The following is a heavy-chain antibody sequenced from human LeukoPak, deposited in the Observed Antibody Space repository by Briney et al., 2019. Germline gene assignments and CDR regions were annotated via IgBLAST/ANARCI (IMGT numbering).Heavy chain of an antibody. V-gene: IGHV1-8*03. D-gene: IGHD3-16*01. CDR2: MNFNSGKT. CDR3: ARVRYDYVWGSPPAFDL. CDR1: ENTFTDYD. Sequence: ASVKVSCKTSENTFTDYDINWVRQATGQGLEWMGWMNFNSGKTGYVQRFQGRVTITRNTSISTAYMELSSLRSEDTAAYYCARVRYDYVWGSPPAFDLWGQGTMVTVSS. J-gene: IGHJ3*01.